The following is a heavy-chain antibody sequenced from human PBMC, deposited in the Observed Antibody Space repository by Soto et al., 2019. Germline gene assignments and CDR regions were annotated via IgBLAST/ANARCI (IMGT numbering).Heavy chain of an antibody. D-gene: IGHD1-26*01. CDR3: ARAVGALGHWFDP. CDR2: ISAYNYNT. CDR1: GYTFTSYG. Sequence: QVQLVQSGAEVKKPGASVKVSCKASGYTFTSYGLSWVRQAPGQGLEWMGRISAYNYNTNYAQKLQGRVTITTDTSTIKAYMELRSLRSDYTAVYYCARAVGALGHWFDPWGQGTLVTVSS. V-gene: IGHV1-18*01. J-gene: IGHJ5*02.